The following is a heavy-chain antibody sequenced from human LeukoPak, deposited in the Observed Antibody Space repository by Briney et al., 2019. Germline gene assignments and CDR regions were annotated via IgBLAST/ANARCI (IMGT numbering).Heavy chain of an antibody. V-gene: IGHV3-21*01. CDR1: GFTFSSYS. CDR2: ISSSSSYI. CDR3: ARDRGYSSSSGEFDY. J-gene: IGHJ4*02. D-gene: IGHD6-6*01. Sequence: GGSLRLSCAASGFTFSSYSMNWVRQAPGKGLEWVSSISSSSSYIYYADSVKGRFTISRDNAKNSLYLQMNSLRAEDTAVYYCARDRGYSSSSGEFDYWGQGTLVTVSS.